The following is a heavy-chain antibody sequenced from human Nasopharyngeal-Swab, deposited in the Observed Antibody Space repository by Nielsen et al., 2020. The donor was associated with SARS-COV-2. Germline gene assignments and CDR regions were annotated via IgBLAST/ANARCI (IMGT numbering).Heavy chain of an antibody. V-gene: IGHV3-9*01. Sequence: SLRLSCAASGFTFDDYAMHWVRQAPGKGLEWVSGISWNSGSIGYADSVKGRFTISRDNAKNSLYLQMNSLRAEDTALYYCAKDIGSYGDYVFDYWGQGTLVTVSS. CDR2: ISWNSGSI. D-gene: IGHD4-17*01. CDR3: AKDIGSYGDYVFDY. J-gene: IGHJ4*02. CDR1: GFTFDDYA.